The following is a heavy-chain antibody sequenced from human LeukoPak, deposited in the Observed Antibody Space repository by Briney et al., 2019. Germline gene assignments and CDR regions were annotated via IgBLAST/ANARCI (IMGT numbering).Heavy chain of an antibody. V-gene: IGHV1-8*01. CDR3: ARGGTSCYDTECWFDP. Sequence: ASVKVSCRASGHTFSSYGIAWVRQAPGQGLEWMGWMNPNSGNTGYVQKFPGRVTMTRNTSISTVYMELSSLRSEDTAVYYCARGGTSCYDTECWFDPWGQGTLVTVSS. J-gene: IGHJ5*02. D-gene: IGHD2-2*01. CDR2: MNPNSGNT. CDR1: GHTFSSYG.